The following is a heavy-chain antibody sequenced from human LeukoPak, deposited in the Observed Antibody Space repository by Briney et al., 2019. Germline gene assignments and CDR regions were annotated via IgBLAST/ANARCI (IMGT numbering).Heavy chain of an antibody. Sequence: SETLSLTCTVSGGSISSYYWSWIRQPPGKGLEWIGYIYYSGSTNYNPSLKSRVTISVDTSKNQFSLKLSSVTAADTAVYYCARHLMVAATPHYYYGMDVWGQGTTVTVSS. CDR1: GGSISSYY. D-gene: IGHD2-15*01. CDR3: ARHLMVAATPHYYYGMDV. J-gene: IGHJ6*02. V-gene: IGHV4-59*08. CDR2: IYYSGST.